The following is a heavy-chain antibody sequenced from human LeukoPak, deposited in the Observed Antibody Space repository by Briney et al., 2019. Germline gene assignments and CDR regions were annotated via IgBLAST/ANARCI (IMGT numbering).Heavy chain of an antibody. CDR1: GFIFSSYE. J-gene: IGHJ4*02. D-gene: IGHD3-3*01. Sequence: GGSLRLSCAASGFIFSSYEMNWVRQAPGKGLEWVSYISSSGNTMYYADSVKGRFTISRDNAKNSPYLQMSSLRAEDTAVYYCGRDRVDYWGQGTLVTVSS. CDR2: ISSSGNTM. CDR3: GRDRVDY. V-gene: IGHV3-48*03.